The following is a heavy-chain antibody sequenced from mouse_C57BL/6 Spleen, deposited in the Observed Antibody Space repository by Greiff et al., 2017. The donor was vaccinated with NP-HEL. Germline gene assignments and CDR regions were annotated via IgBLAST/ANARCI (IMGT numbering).Heavy chain of an antibody. CDR3: AEGSSGYPWFAY. CDR2: INPSTGGT. CDR1: GYSFTGYY. Sequence: VQLQQSGPELVKPGASVKISCKASGYSFTGYYMNWVKQSPEKSLEWIGEINPSTGGTTYNQKFKAKATLTVDKSSSTAYMQLKSLTSEDSAVYYCAEGSSGYPWFAYWGQGTLVTVSA. D-gene: IGHD3-2*02. J-gene: IGHJ3*01. V-gene: IGHV1-42*01.